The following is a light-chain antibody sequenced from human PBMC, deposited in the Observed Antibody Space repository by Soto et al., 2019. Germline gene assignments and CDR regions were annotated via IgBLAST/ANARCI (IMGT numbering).Light chain of an antibody. CDR3: QQYNNWSWT. CDR2: GAS. CDR1: QSVGSN. V-gene: IGKV3-15*01. Sequence: EIVMTQSPATLSVSPGGRANISCRASQSVGSNLAWYQQKPGQAPRLLIYGASTRATGIPARFSGSGSGTEFTLTISSLQSEDFAVYYCQQYNNWSWTFGQGTKVDIK. J-gene: IGKJ1*01.